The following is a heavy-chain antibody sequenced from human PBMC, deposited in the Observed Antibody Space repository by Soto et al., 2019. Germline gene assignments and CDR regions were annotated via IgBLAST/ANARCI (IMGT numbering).Heavy chain of an antibody. Sequence: QVQLQESGPGLVKPSQTLSLTCTVSGGSISSGGYYLSWIRQHRGKGLQWIGYIYYSGSTCYNPSLKSRFTISVGTSKNQFSRKRSSVTAADTTVYYCARGVIHWGQGTLVPVSS. CDR3: ARGVIH. D-gene: IGHD2-21*01. CDR1: GGSISSGGYY. V-gene: IGHV4-31*03. CDR2: IYYSGST. J-gene: IGHJ4*02.